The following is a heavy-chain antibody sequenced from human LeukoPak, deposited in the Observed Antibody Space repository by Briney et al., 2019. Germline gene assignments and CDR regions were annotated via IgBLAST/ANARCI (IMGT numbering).Heavy chain of an antibody. V-gene: IGHV4-59*01. CDR3: AREGNTNYFDY. D-gene: IGHD3-3*01. CDR2: IYYGGST. Sequence: NPSETLSLTCTGSGGSISSYYWSWIRQPPGKGLEWMGFIYYGGSTNYNPSLKRRVTISVDTSNNQFSLKLSSVTAADTAVYYCAREGNTNYFDYWGQGTLVTVSS. J-gene: IGHJ4*02. CDR1: GGSISSYY.